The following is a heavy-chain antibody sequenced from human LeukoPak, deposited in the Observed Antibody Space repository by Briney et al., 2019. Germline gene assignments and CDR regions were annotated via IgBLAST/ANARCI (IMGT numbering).Heavy chain of an antibody. V-gene: IGHV3-7*01. Sequence: PGGSLRLSCAASGFTFSSYWMSWVRQAPGKGPEWVANIKQDGSEKYYVDSVKGRFTISRDSAKNSLYLQMNSLRAEDTAVYYCARDSRAAARTVWVYWGQGTLVTVSS. CDR2: IKQDGSEK. CDR1: GFTFSSYW. CDR3: ARDSRAAARTVWVY. D-gene: IGHD6-6*01. J-gene: IGHJ4*02.